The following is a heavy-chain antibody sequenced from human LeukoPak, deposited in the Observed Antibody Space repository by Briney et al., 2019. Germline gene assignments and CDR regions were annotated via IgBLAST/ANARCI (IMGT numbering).Heavy chain of an antibody. V-gene: IGHV4-59*01. D-gene: IGHD4-11*01. CDR2: ISYTGIT. CDR1: GVSINDYY. J-gene: IGHJ6*04. CDR3: ARGLQRYYYYFVDV. Sequence: PSETLSLTCAVSGVSINDYYWSWVRQPPGKGLEWIGFISYTGITNSNPSLRSRVTISVDTSKNQLSLNLTSVTAADTAVYYCARGLQRYYYYFVDVWGTGTTVTVSS.